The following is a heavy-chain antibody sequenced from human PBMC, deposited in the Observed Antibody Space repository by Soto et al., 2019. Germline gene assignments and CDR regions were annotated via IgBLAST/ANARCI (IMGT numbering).Heavy chain of an antibody. D-gene: IGHD2-2*01. CDR3: ARRKFCSSTTCFDY. Sequence: GGSLRLSCAASGFTFSSYWMNWVRQAPGKGLEWVANIKQDGSAKYYVDSAKGRFTISRDNSKNTLHLQMSSLRAEDTAVYYCARRKFCSSTTCFDYWGRGTLVTVSS. V-gene: IGHV3-7*01. CDR1: GFTFSSYW. J-gene: IGHJ4*02. CDR2: IKQDGSAK.